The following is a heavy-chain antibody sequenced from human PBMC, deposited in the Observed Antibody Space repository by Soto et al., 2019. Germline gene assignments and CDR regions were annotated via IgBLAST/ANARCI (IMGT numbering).Heavy chain of an antibody. Sequence: EVQVVESGGGLVQPGGSLRLSCAASGFNVSTNFMTWVRQAPGKGLEWVSVSESGGDTYYADSVKGRFTISRDNTKNMLVRQMNKLRAEETAIYYCAREQPSRRTSFEPWGQGTLVTVTS. CDR2: SESGGDT. D-gene: IGHD1-7*01. CDR3: AREQPSRRTSFEP. V-gene: IGHV3-66*01. J-gene: IGHJ5*02. CDR1: GFNVSTNF.